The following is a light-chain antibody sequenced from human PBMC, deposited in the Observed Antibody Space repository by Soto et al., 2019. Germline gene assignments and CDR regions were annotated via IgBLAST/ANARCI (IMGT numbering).Light chain of an antibody. CDR1: SSNIGAGYD. CDR2: GTS. J-gene: IGLJ3*02. Sequence: QSVLTPPPSVSGAPGQRVTISCTGSSSNIGAGYDVHWYQQFPGTAPKLLIYGTSNRPSGVPDRFSGSKSGTSASLAITGLQAEDEADYYCQSYDTSLSDSKVFGGGTKLTVL. CDR3: QSYDTSLSDSKV. V-gene: IGLV1-40*01.